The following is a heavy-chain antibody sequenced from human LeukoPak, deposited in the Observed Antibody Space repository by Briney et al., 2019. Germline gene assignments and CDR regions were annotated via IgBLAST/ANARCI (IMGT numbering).Heavy chain of an antibody. CDR2: IKPDGSEK. CDR1: GFTFSSYL. J-gene: IGHJ4*02. Sequence: GGSLRLSCAASGFTFSSYLMTWVRQAPGKGLEWVANIKPDGSEKYYVDSVTGRFTISRDNAKNSLYLQLNSLRAEDTAVYYCARGRVTKPDWGQGTLVTVSS. CDR3: ARGRVTKPD. V-gene: IGHV3-7*04.